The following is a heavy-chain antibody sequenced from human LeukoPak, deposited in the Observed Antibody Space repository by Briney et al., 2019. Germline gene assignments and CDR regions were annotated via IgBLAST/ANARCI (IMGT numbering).Heavy chain of an antibody. V-gene: IGHV3-7*03. Sequence: GGSLRLSCAASGFTFSSYWMSWVRQAPGKGLEWVANIKQDGSEKYYADSVKGRFTISRDNAKNSLYLQMNSLRAEDTAVYYCARVLRYSFYDAFDIWGQGTMVTVSS. J-gene: IGHJ3*02. D-gene: IGHD3-9*01. CDR1: GFTFSSYW. CDR3: ARVLRYSFYDAFDI. CDR2: IKQDGSEK.